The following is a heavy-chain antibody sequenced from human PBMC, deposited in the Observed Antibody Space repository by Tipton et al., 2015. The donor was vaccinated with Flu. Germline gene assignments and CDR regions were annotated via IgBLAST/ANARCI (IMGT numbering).Heavy chain of an antibody. D-gene: IGHD3-10*01. CDR2: ISWNSGSI. V-gene: IGHV3-9*01. Sequence: SLRLSCAASGFTFDDYAMHWVRQAPGKGLEWVSGISWNSGSIGYADSVKGRFTISRDNAKNSLYLQMNSLRAEDTALYYCAKGAGITMVRGLDWGQGTLVTVSP. CDR3: AKGAGITMVRGLD. J-gene: IGHJ4*02. CDR1: GFTFDDYA.